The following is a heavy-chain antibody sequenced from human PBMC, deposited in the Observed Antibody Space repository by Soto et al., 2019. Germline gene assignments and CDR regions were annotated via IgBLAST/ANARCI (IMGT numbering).Heavy chain of an antibody. V-gene: IGHV3-30-3*01. CDR3: ARDHSSSINYYYGMDV. CDR1: GFTFSSYA. D-gene: IGHD6-6*01. Sequence: GGSLRLSCAASGFTFSSYAMHWVRQAPGKGLEWVAVISYDGSNKYYADSVKGRFTISRDNSKNTLYLQMNSLRAEDTAVYYCARDHSSSINYYYGMDVWGQGTTVTVSS. CDR2: ISYDGSNK. J-gene: IGHJ6*02.